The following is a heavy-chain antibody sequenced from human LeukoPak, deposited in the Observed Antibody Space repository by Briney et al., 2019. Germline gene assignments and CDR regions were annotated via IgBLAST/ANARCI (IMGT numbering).Heavy chain of an antibody. CDR1: GLTFNNYA. J-gene: IGHJ3*02. D-gene: IGHD2-15*01. CDR2: IGSSGGGA. Sequence: PGGSLRLSCEASGLTFNNYAMHWVRQSSGKGLEWVSGIGSSGGGAYYADSVEGRFTISRDTSKDTVYLQMDSLRAEDTAIYYCAKIHQNRVVVGAKGAFDIWGQGAVVTVSS. CDR3: AKIHQNRVVVGAKGAFDI. V-gene: IGHV3-23*01.